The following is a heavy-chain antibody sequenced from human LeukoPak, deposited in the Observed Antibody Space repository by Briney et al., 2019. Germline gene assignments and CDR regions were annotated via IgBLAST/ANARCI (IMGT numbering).Heavy chain of an antibody. D-gene: IGHD3-9*01. CDR1: GYTFTSYY. V-gene: IGHV1-46*01. CDR3: ARDSGSGGSTYYDILTGYFSHYYMDV. Sequence: GASVKVSCKASGYTFTSYYLHWVRQAPGQGLEWMGIINPSGGRTSNAQKFQGRVTMTRGMSTSTVYMELSSLRSEDTAVYYCARDSGSGGSTYYDILTGYFSHYYMDVWGKGTTVTVSS. CDR2: INPSGGRT. J-gene: IGHJ6*03.